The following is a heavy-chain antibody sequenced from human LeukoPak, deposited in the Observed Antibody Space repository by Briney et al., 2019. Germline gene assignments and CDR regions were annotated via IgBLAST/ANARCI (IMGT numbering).Heavy chain of an antibody. CDR3: AVDAYGDYDYFDY. CDR2: IYYSGRT. D-gene: IGHD4-17*01. CDR1: GGSISSGDYY. V-gene: IGHV4-30-4*01. Sequence: SQTLSLTCTVSGGSISSGDYYWSWIRQPPGKGLEWIGYIYYSGRTYYNPSLKSRVTISVDTSKNQFSLKLSSVTAADMAVYYCAVDAYGDYDYFDYWGQGTLVTVSS. J-gene: IGHJ4*02.